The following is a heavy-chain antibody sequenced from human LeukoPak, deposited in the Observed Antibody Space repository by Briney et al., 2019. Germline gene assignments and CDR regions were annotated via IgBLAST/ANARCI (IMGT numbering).Heavy chain of an antibody. Sequence: ASVKVSCKASGYTFTSYGISWVRQAPGQGLEWMGWISAYNGNTNYAQKLQGRVTMTTDTSTSTAYMELRSLRPDDTAVYYCARPRGLVRGVIITGYMDVWGKGTTVTISS. J-gene: IGHJ6*03. V-gene: IGHV1-18*01. CDR2: ISAYNGNT. CDR1: GYTFTSYG. CDR3: ARPRGLVRGVIITGYMDV. D-gene: IGHD3-10*01.